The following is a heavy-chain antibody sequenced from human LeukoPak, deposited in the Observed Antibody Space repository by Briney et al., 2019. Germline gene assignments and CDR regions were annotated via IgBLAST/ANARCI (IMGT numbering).Heavy chain of an antibody. CDR1: GFTFSSYA. J-gene: IGHJ4*02. Sequence: PGGSLRLSCAASGFTFSSYAMSWVRQAPGKGLEWVSAISGSGGSTYYADSVKGRFTISRDNSKNTLYLQMNSLRAEDTAVYYCAKDLLGMVATQYYFDYWGQGTLVTVSS. CDR2: ISGSGGST. CDR3: AKDLLGMVATQYYFDY. V-gene: IGHV3-23*01. D-gene: IGHD5-12*01.